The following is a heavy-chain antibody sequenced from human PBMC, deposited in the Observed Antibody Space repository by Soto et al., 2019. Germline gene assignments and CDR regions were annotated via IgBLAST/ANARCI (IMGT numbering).Heavy chain of an antibody. J-gene: IGHJ6*03. CDR2: IYYSGST. Sequence: SETLSLTCTVSGGSISSYYWSWTRQPPGKGLEWIGDIYYSGSTNYNPSLKSRVTISVDTAKNQFSLKLSSVTAADTALYYCAGGGSIVVDTRRLMDVWGKGTTGTVSS. D-gene: IGHD3-22*01. CDR3: AGGGSIVVDTRRLMDV. V-gene: IGHV4-59*12. CDR1: GGSISSYY.